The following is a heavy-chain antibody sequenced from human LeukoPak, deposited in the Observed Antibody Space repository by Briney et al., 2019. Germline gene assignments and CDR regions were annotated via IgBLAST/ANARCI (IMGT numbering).Heavy chain of an antibody. CDR1: GFTFSSYS. CDR2: ISSSSSYI. CDR3: AKGPAIVYY. D-gene: IGHD2-2*01. J-gene: IGHJ4*02. Sequence: GGSLRLSCAASGFTFSSYSMNWVRQAPGKGLEWVSSISSSSSYIYYADSVKGRFTISRDNSKNTLYLQMNSLRAEDTAVYYCAKGPAIVYYWGQGTLVTVSS. V-gene: IGHV3-21*04.